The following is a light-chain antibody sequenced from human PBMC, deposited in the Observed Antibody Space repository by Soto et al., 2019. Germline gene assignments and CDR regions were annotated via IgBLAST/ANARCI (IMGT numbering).Light chain of an antibody. CDR2: DVT. J-gene: IGLJ2*01. CDR1: SSDVGGYNY. V-gene: IGLV2-11*01. Sequence: QSVLTQPRSVSGSPGQSVTISCTGTSSDVGGYNYVSWFQQHPGKAPKLMIYDVTKRPSGVPDRFSGSKSDNAASLTISGLQAEDEADYYCCSYAGSYTHVVFGGGTKVTVL. CDR3: CSYAGSYTHVV.